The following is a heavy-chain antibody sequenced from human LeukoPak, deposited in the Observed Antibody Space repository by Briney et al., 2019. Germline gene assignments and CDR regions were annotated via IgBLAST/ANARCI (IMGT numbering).Heavy chain of an antibody. CDR1: GFTFDIYG. Sequence: PGGSLRLSCAASGFTFDIYGMNWIRQAPGKGLEWASHISSGSSPKYYADSVKGRFTISRDNSKNTLYLQMNSLRAEDTAVYYCAKGPQGGKLLYPPDYWGQGTLVTVSS. CDR3: AKGPQGGKLLYPPDY. CDR2: ISSGSSPK. D-gene: IGHD2-2*02. J-gene: IGHJ4*02. V-gene: IGHV3-48*01.